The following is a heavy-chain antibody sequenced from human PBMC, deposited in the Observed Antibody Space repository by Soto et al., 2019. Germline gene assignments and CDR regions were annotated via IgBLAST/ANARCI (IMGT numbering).Heavy chain of an antibody. J-gene: IGHJ5*02. Sequence: EVLLLESGGGLVHPGGSLRLSCAGSGFSFRSYAIAWVRQAPGKGLEWVSAISGDAATTSYAESVKGRFAISRDNSKSTLYLQMSSLRVEDTAVYYCARDRFRTASSCYLTWGQGTLVTVSS. CDR1: GFSFRSYA. V-gene: IGHV3-23*01. CDR3: ARDRFRTASSCYLT. D-gene: IGHD2-2*01. CDR2: ISGDAATT.